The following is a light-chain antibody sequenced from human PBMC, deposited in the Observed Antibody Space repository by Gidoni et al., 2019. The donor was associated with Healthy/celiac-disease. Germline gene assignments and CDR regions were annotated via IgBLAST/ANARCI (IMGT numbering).Light chain of an antibody. CDR3: QQSSSILIT. V-gene: IGKV1-39*01. J-gene: IGKJ5*01. CDR2: SAS. CDR1: QIISRY. Sequence: DVQMTQSPSSLSASVGDRVTITCLASQIISRYLNWYQQQPGKAPKLLIYSASSLQSGVPSRFSGSGSGTDFTLTISSLQTEDLATYYCQQSSSILITFGQXTRLEIK.